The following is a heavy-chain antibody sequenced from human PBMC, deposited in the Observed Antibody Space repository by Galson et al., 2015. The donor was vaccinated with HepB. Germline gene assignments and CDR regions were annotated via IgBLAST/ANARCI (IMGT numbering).Heavy chain of an antibody. V-gene: IGHV3-21*01. J-gene: IGHJ6*02. Sequence: SLRLSCAASGFTFSSYSMNWVRQAPGKGLEWVSSISSSSSYIYYADSVKGRFTISRDNAKNSLYLQMNSLRAEDTAVYYCERELPDYYNSSGYPTDGDYYGMDVWGQGTTVTVSS. CDR1: GFTFSSYS. CDR3: ERELPDYYNSSGYPTDGDYYGMDV. CDR2: ISSSSSYI. D-gene: IGHD3-22*01.